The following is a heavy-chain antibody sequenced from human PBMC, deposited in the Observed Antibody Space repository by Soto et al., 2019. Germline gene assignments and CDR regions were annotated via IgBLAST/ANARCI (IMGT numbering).Heavy chain of an antibody. CDR2: LTDTGGST. D-gene: IGHD3-16*01. Sequence: EVLLSESGGGPVQPGGSLRLSCVDTTSNLKNYAMAWVRQAPGKGLEWVSALTDTGGSTYYAASVKGRFTISRDNSRNTLFLQMDRLRVDDTAVYYCAKIKGAITFLHFDTWGQGTLVTVSS. V-gene: IGHV3-23*01. CDR3: AKIKGAITFLHFDT. CDR1: TSNLKNYA. J-gene: IGHJ4*02.